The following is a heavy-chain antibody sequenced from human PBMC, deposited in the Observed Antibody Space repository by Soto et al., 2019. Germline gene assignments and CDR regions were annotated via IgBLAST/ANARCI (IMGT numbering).Heavy chain of an antibody. CDR1: GYTLTSYY. D-gene: IGHD4-4*01. CDR3: ARSADSTSYPLDL. V-gene: IGHV1-2*02. Sequence: GASVKVCCKASGYTLTSYYMHWVRQAPGQGLEWMGWMNPRSAGTKYAQAFQDRVTMTRDASISTAYSEVTRLRHGNTAVYFCARSADSTSYPLDLWGPGTLVTVSS. CDR2: MNPRSAGT. J-gene: IGHJ5*02.